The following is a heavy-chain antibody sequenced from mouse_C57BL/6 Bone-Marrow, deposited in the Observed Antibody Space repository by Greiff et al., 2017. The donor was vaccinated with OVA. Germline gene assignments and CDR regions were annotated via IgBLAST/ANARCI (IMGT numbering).Heavy chain of an antibody. CDR2: IDPANGNT. CDR1: GFNIKNTY. J-gene: IGHJ2*01. Sequence: VQLKQSVAELVRPGASVKLSCTASGFNIKNTYMHWVKQRPEQGLEWIGRIDPANGNTTYAPKFQGKATITAETSYNTAYLQLISLTSEATAISYCARATTVVADYWGPGTTLTVSS. V-gene: IGHV14-3*01. CDR3: ARATTVVADY. D-gene: IGHD1-1*01.